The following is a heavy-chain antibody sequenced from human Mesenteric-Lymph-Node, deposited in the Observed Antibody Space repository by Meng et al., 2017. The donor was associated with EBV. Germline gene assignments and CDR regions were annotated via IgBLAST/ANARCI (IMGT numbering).Heavy chain of an antibody. CDR2: IYHSSGTT. CDR1: GGDTSRSSW. CDR3: ARLPPTTGYGTARSY. D-gene: IGHD6-13*01. J-gene: IGHJ4*02. V-gene: IGHV4-4*02. Sequence: QVQLQDSGHGRWRPSGTRALTRSVFGGDTSRSSWWSWFRQPPGKGLEWLGEIYHSSGTTNYNPSLKSRVTISLDKSKNQFSLNLSSVTAADTAVYYCARLPPTTGYGTARSYWGQGTLVTVSS.